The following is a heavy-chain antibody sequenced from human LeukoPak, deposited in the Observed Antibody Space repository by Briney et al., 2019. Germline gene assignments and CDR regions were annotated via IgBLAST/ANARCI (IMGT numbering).Heavy chain of an antibody. CDR2: ISGSGGST. CDR1: GFAFSSFA. V-gene: IGHV3-23*01. J-gene: IGHJ4*02. D-gene: IGHD3-3*01. CDR3: AKGVGTNKGGYYFDY. Sequence: GGSLRLSCAASGFAFSSFAMSWVRQAPGKGLDCVSSISGSGGSTYYADSVKGRFTISRDSSKNTLYVQMNSLRAEDTAVYYCAKGVGTNKGGYYFDYWGQGTPVTVSS.